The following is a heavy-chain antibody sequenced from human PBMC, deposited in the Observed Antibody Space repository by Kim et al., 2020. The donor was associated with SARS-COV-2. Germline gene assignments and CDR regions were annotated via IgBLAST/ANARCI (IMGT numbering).Heavy chain of an antibody. D-gene: IGHD2-15*01. J-gene: IGHJ1*01. CDR2: ISGDGGST. Sequence: GGSLRLSCAASGFTFDDYAMHWVRQAPGKGLEWVSLISGDGGSTYYADSVKGRFTISRDNSKNSLYLQMNSLRTEDTALYYCAKDALLPLRSSRKYFQHWGQGTLVTVSS. CDR3: AKDALLPLRSSRKYFQH. CDR1: GFTFDDYA. V-gene: IGHV3-43*02.